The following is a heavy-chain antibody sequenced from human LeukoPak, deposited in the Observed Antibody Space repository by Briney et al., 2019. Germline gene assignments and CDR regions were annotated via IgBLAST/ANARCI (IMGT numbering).Heavy chain of an antibody. V-gene: IGHV4-34*01. D-gene: IGHD2/OR15-2a*01. J-gene: IGHJ3*02. CDR3: ARPTTTLDTFDI. CDR2: INHSGST. Sequence: PSETLSLTCAVYGGSFSGYYWSWIRQPPGKGLEWMGEINHSGSTNYNPSLKSRVTISVDTSKNQFSLKLSSVTAADTALYYCARPTTTLDTFDIWGQGTMVTVFS. CDR1: GGSFSGYY.